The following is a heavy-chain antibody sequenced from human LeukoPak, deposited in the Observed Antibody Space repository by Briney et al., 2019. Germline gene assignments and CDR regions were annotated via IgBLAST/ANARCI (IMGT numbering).Heavy chain of an antibody. V-gene: IGHV3-23*01. J-gene: IGHJ1*01. CDR2: ISGSGGST. Sequence: PGGSLRLSCAASGFTLSSYAMSWVRQAPGKGLEWVSAISGSGGSTYYADSVKGRFTISRDNSKNTLYLQMNSLRAEDTAVYYCARASIDFWSGLSRMDFQHWGQGTLVTVSS. CDR1: GFTLSSYA. CDR3: ARASIDFWSGLSRMDFQH. D-gene: IGHD3-3*01.